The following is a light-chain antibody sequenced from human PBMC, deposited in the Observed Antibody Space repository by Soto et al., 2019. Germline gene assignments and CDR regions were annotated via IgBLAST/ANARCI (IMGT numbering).Light chain of an antibody. Sequence: DIQLTQSPSFLSASVGDRVTITCRASQGISSYLAWYQQQPGKAPKLLIYAASTLQSGVPSRFSGSGSGTEFALTISSLQPEDFGTYYCQQLNSYPPTFGQGTRLEIK. J-gene: IGKJ5*01. CDR3: QQLNSYPPT. V-gene: IGKV1-9*01. CDR1: QGISSY. CDR2: AAS.